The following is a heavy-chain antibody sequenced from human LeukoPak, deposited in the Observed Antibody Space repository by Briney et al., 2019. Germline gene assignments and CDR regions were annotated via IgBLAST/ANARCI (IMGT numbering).Heavy chain of an antibody. CDR1: GGSFSGYY. Sequence: SETLSLTCAVYGGSFSGYYWSWIRQPPGKGLEWIGEINHSGSTNYNPSLKSRVTISVDTSKNQLSLKLSSVTAADTAVYYCARGRGDFWSGYSNRNYYYYYMDVWGKGTTVTVSS. CDR3: ARGRGDFWSGYSNRNYYYYYMDV. V-gene: IGHV4-34*01. CDR2: INHSGST. J-gene: IGHJ6*03. D-gene: IGHD3-3*01.